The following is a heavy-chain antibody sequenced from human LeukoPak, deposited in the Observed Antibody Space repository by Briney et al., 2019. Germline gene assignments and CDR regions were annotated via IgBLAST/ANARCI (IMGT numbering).Heavy chain of an antibody. V-gene: IGHV3-7*03. D-gene: IGHD3-22*01. CDR1: GFTFSTYW. Sequence: GGSLRLSCAASGFTFSTYWMSWVRQAPGKGLEWVAFIRYDGSNKYYADSVKGRFTTSRDNAKNSLYLQMNSLRAEDTAVYYCARDNSSGYYDAFDIWGQGTMVTVSS. J-gene: IGHJ3*02. CDR3: ARDNSSGYYDAFDI. CDR2: IRYDGSNK.